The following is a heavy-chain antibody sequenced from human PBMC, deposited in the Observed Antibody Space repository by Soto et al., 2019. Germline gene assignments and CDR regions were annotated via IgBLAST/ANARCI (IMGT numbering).Heavy chain of an antibody. V-gene: IGHV1-3*01. Sequence: QVQLVQSGAEVKKPGASVKVSCKASGYTFTSYAMHWVRQAPGQRLEWMGWINAGNGNTKYSQKFQGRVTITRDTTASTAYMELSSLRSKDTAVYYCARQIVATIPPGNYYYYYGMDVWGQGTTVTVSS. D-gene: IGHD5-12*01. CDR1: GYTFTSYA. CDR2: INAGNGNT. J-gene: IGHJ6*02. CDR3: ARQIVATIPPGNYYYYYGMDV.